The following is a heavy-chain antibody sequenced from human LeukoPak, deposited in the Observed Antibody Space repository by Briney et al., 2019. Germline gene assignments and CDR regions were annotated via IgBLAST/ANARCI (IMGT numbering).Heavy chain of an antibody. CDR1: GGTFTNYA. J-gene: IGHJ6*03. CDR2: IIPFFGTA. CDR3: ARLDYFGSGLYYYMDV. Sequence: GASVKVSCKASGGTFTNYAISWVRQAPGQGLEWMGGIIPFFGTANYAQKFQGRVTITADESTNTAYMELSSLRSEDTAVYYCARLDYFGSGLYYYMDVWGKGTTGTIS. D-gene: IGHD3-10*01. V-gene: IGHV1-69*13.